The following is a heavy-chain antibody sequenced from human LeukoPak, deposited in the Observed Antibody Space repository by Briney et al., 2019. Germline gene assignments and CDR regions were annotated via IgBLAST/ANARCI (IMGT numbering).Heavy chain of an antibody. D-gene: IGHD3-10*01. CDR1: GFTFSSYS. Sequence: PGGSLRLSCAASGFTFSSYSMNWVRQAPGKGLEWVSYISSSSSTIYYADSVKGRFTISRDNAKNSLYLQMNSLRAEDTAVYYCAREGYYGSGSPPSLYFDYWGQGTLVTVSS. J-gene: IGHJ4*02. CDR2: ISSSSSTI. V-gene: IGHV3-48*01. CDR3: AREGYYGSGSPPSLYFDY.